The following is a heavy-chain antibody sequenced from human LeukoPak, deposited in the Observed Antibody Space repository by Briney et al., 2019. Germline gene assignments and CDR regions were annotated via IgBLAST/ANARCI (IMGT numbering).Heavy chain of an antibody. Sequence: PSETLSLTCAVYGGSFSGYYWSWIRQPPGKGLEWIGEINHSGSTNYNPSLKSRVTISVDTSKNQFSLKLSSVTAADTAVYYCVRVREQYSNNWYDYYYYMDVWGKGTTVTVSS. CDR3: VRVREQYSNNWYDYYYYMDV. J-gene: IGHJ6*03. D-gene: IGHD6-13*01. CDR1: GGSFSGYY. CDR2: INHSGST. V-gene: IGHV4-34*01.